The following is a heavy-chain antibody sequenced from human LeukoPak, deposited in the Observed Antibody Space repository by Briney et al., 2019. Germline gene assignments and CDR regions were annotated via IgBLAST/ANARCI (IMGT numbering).Heavy chain of an antibody. CDR3: ARAGGSTVSHSDY. CDR2: ISYDGSNK. D-gene: IGHD4-17*01. CDR1: GFTFSTYA. V-gene: IGHV3-30-3*01. Sequence: PGGSLRLSCAASGFTFSTYAMHWVRQAPGKGLEWVAVISYDGSNKYYADSVKGRFTISRDNSKNTLYLQMNSLRAEDTAVYYCARAGGSTVSHSDYWGQGTLVTVSS. J-gene: IGHJ4*01.